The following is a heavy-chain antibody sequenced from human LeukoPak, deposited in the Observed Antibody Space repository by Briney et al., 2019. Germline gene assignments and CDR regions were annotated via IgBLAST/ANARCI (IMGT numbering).Heavy chain of an antibody. CDR2: ISLTGLT. Sequence: SPTLSLTCGVSGGSISNTNWWSWVRQPPGQGLEWIGEISLTGLTHYNPSLESRVTVSLDKSKNQLSLNLTSVTAADTAVYYCSRENGAFSPFGYWGQGTLVTVLS. CDR3: SRENGAFSPFGY. D-gene: IGHD2-8*01. V-gene: IGHV4-4*02. CDR1: GGSISNTNW. J-gene: IGHJ4*02.